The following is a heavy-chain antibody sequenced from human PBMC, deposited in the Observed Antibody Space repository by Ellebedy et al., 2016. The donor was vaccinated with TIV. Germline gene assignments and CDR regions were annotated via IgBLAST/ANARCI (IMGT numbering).Heavy chain of an antibody. V-gene: IGHV4-59*01. CDR3: ARDRGNYYDSGGGFDP. D-gene: IGHD3-22*01. Sequence: SETLSLTCTVSGGSISSYYWSWIRQPPGKGLEWIGYIYYSGSTNYNPSLKSRVTISVDTSKNQFSLKLSSVTAADTAVYYCARDRGNYYDSGGGFDPWGQGTLVTVSS. J-gene: IGHJ5*02. CDR2: IYYSGST. CDR1: GGSISSYY.